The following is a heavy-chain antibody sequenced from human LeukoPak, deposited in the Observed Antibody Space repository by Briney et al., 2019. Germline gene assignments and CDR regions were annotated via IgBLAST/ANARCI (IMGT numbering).Heavy chain of an antibody. V-gene: IGHV3-30-3*01. D-gene: IGHD4-17*01. CDR3: ARGYGDYGKYYFDS. CDR1: GFTLSTYA. Sequence: GGSLRLSCAASGFTLSTYAMHWVRQAPGKGLEWVAVISYDGTDTYYADSVKGRFTISRDNAKNSLYLQMNSLRAEDTAVYYCARGYGDYGKYYFDSWGQGTLVTVSS. J-gene: IGHJ4*02. CDR2: ISYDGTDT.